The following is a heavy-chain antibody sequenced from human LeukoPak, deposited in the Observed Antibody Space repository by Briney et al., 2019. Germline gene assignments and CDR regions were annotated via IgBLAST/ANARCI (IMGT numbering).Heavy chain of an antibody. J-gene: IGHJ6*02. Sequence: GGSLRLSCAASKFTFSSYAMSWVRQAPGKGLEWVSGISGSGGRTYYADSVKGRFTISRDNAKNSLFLQMNSLRAEDTALYYCAKDRDYGAFSGMDVWGQGTAVTVSS. CDR3: AKDRDYGAFSGMDV. V-gene: IGHV3-23*01. CDR1: KFTFSSYA. D-gene: IGHD4-17*01. CDR2: ISGSGGRT.